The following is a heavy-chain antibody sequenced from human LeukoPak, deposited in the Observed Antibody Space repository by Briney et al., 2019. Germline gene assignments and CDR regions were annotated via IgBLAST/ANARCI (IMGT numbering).Heavy chain of an antibody. V-gene: IGHV1-24*01. CDR1: GYTLTELS. CDR2: FDPEDGET. J-gene: IGHJ6*02. CDR3: ASGRGTMGSSWDYYYYGMDV. Sequence: SGKVSCKASGYTLTELSMHWVRQAPGKGLEWMGGFDPEDGETIYAQKFQGRVTMTEDTSTDTAYMELSSLRSEDTAVYYCASGRGTMGSSWDYYYYGMDVWGQGTTVTVSS. D-gene: IGHD6-13*01.